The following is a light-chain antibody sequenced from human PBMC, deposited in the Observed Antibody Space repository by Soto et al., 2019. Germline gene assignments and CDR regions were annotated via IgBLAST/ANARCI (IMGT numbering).Light chain of an antibody. CDR1: QSVSSY. Sequence: ELVLTQSPATLSLSPGERATLSCRASQSVSSYLAWYPQKPGQAPRLLLYDASNRATGIPARFSGSGSGTDFTLTISSLEPEDFAVYYCQQRSNWPTWTFGQGTKVEIK. V-gene: IGKV3-11*01. CDR2: DAS. J-gene: IGKJ1*01. CDR3: QQRSNWPTWT.